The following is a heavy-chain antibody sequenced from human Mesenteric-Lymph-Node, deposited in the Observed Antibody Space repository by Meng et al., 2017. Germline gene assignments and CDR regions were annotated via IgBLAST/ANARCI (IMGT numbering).Heavy chain of an antibody. J-gene: IGHJ4*02. Sequence: GESLKISCAASGFSFSGSAMHWVRQASGRGLEWVGRIRSKPNNYATTYTASVKGRFTISRDDSKNTAYLQMNSLKTEDTAVYYCTRQSPDHGDSLFDYWGLGTLVTVSS. D-gene: IGHD4-17*01. V-gene: IGHV3-73*01. CDR2: IRSKPNNYAT. CDR1: GFSFSGSA. CDR3: TRQSPDHGDSLFDY.